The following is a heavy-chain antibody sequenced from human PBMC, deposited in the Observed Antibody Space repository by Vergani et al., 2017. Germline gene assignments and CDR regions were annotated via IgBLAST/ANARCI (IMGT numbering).Heavy chain of an antibody. CDR1: GFTFSSYG. J-gene: IGHJ4*02. D-gene: IGHD5-24*01. CDR3: AKDQGWLQLRYYFDH. V-gene: IGHV3-30*18. Sequence: AASGFTFSSYGMHWVRQAPGNGLEWVAVISYDGSNKYYADSVKGRFTISRDNSKNTLYLQMNSLRAEDTAVYSCAKDQGWLQLRYYFDHWGQGTLVTVSS. CDR2: ISYDGSNK.